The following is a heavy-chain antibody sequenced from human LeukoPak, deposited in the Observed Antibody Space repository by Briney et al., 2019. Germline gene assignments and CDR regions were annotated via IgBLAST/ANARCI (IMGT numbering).Heavy chain of an antibody. CDR3: AREGDFRWFDP. V-gene: IGHV1-8*01. CDR2: MNPNSGNT. J-gene: IGHJ5*02. Sequence: GASVKASCKASGYTFTSYVINWVRQATGQGLEWMGWMNPNSGNTGYAQKFQGRVTMTRNTSISTAYMELSSLRSEDTAVYYCAREGDFRWFDPWGQGTLVTVSS. CDR1: GYTFTSYV.